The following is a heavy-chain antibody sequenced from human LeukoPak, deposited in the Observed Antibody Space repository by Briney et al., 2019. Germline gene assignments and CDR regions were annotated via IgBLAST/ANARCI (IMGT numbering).Heavy chain of an antibody. CDR2: IYHSGST. V-gene: IGHV4-30-2*01. CDR3: ASRIYDFVWGTYTNDY. Sequence: SETLSLTCAVSGGSISSGGYSWSWIRQPPGKGLEWIGYIYHSGSTYYNPSLKSRVTISVDRSKNQFSLKLSSVTAADTAVYYCASRIYDFVWGTYTNDYWGQGTLVTVSS. J-gene: IGHJ4*02. D-gene: IGHD3-16*01. CDR1: GGSISSGGYS.